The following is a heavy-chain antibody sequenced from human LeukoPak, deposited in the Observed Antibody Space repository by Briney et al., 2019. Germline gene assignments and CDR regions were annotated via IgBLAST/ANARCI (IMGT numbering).Heavy chain of an antibody. D-gene: IGHD3-16*01. J-gene: IGHJ5*02. CDR2: IYHSGST. CDR3: ARGGEPGGGCWFDP. V-gene: IGHV4-30-2*01. Sequence: SQTLSLTCAVSGGSISSGGYSWSWIRQPPGKGLEWIGYIYHSGSTYYNPSLKSRVTISVDRSKNQFSLKLSSVTAADTAVYYWARGGEPGGGCWFDPWGQGTLVTVSS. CDR1: GGSISSGGYS.